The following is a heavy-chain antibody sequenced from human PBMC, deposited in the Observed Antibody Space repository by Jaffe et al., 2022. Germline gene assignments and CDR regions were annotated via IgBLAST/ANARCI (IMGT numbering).Heavy chain of an antibody. V-gene: IGHV3-48*03. CDR2: ISSSGSTI. CDR1: GFTFSSYE. D-gene: IGHD7-27*01. J-gene: IGHJ4*02. Sequence: EVQLVESGGGLVQPGGSLRLSCAASGFTFSSYEMNWVRQAPGKGLEWVSYISSSGSTIYYADSVKGRFTISRDNAKNSLYLQMNSLRAEDTAVYYCARDPWGSGWFDYWGQGTLVTVSS. CDR3: ARDPWGSGWFDY.